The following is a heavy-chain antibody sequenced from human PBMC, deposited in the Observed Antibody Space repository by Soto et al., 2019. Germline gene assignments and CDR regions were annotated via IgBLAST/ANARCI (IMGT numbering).Heavy chain of an antibody. CDR1: GGTFSSYT. CDR3: ARDPVLVGATASFDY. D-gene: IGHD1-26*01. Sequence: QVQLVQSGAEVKKPGSSVKVSCKASGGTFSSYTISWVRQAPGQGLEWMGRIIPILGIANYAQKFQGRVTITAYKSTSTAYTELSSLRSEDTAVYYCARDPVLVGATASFDYWGQGTLVTVSS. CDR2: IIPILGIA. V-gene: IGHV1-69*08. J-gene: IGHJ4*02.